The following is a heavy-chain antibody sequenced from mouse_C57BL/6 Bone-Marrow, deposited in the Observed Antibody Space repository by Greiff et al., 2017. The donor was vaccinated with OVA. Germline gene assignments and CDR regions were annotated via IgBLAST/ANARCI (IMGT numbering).Heavy chain of an antibody. CDR2: IWRGGST. CDR3: AKKRGYWYFDV. V-gene: IGHV2-5*01. Sequence: QVQLQQSGPGLVQPSQSLSITCTASGFSFTSYGVHWVRQSPGKGLEWLGVIWRGGSTDYNAAFMSRLSITKDNSKSQVFFKMNSLQADDTAIYCCAKKRGYWYFDVWGTGTTVTVSS. J-gene: IGHJ1*03. CDR1: GFSFTSYG.